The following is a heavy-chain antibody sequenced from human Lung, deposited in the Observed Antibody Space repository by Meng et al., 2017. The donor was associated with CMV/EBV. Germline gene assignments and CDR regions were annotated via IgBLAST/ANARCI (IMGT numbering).Heavy chain of an antibody. CDR3: ASFPPPGKQWLVTDY. CDR2: IYHSGST. V-gene: IGHV4-4*02. CDR1: GGSISSSNW. Sequence: QLRLPESGPGLVKPSGPLSLTCAVSGGSISSSNWWSWVRQPPGKGLEWIGEIYHSGSTNYNPSLKSRVTISVDKSKNQFSLKLSSVTAADTAVYYCASFPPPGKQWLVTDYWGQGTLVTVSS. D-gene: IGHD6-19*01. J-gene: IGHJ4*02.